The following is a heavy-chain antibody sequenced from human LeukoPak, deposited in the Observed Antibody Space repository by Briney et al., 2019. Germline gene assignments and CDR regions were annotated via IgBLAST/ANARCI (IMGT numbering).Heavy chain of an antibody. D-gene: IGHD3-3*01. CDR2: ISGSGGST. CDR1: GFTFSSYA. Sequence: GGSLRLSCAASGFTFSSYAMSWVRQAPGKGLKWVSAISGSGGSTYYADSVKGRFTISRDNSKNTLYLQMNSLRAEDTAVYYCAKSGRLRFLEWLPLLFDYWGQGTLVTVSS. V-gene: IGHV3-23*01. CDR3: AKSGRLRFLEWLPLLFDY. J-gene: IGHJ4*02.